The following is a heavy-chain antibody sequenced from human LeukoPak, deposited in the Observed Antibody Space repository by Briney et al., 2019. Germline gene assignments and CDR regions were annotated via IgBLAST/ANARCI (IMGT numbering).Heavy chain of an antibody. CDR2: IWNDGSNK. CDR3: ARASGPFDY. Sequence: PGGSLRLSWAASGFTFSTYGMHWVRQAPGKGLEWVAVIWNDGSNKYYADSVKGRFTISRDNSKNTLYLQMNSLRAEDTAVYSCARASGPFDYWGQGTLVTVSS. CDR1: GFTFSTYG. D-gene: IGHD3-10*01. V-gene: IGHV3-33*01. J-gene: IGHJ4*02.